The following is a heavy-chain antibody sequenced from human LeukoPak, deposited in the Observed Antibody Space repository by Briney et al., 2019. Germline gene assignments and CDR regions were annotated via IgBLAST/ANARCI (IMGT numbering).Heavy chain of an antibody. CDR1: GFTFRTYN. J-gene: IGHJ3*02. CDR3: ARTSLRTFHI. V-gene: IGHV3-48*02. Sequence: PSGSLSLSCAASGFTFRTYNMNWVRQAPGKGLEWVSYISSSSTTSYADSVKGRFTISRDNAKKPLYLQMNSLRDEDTAVYYCARTSLRTFHIWGQGT. CDR2: ISSSSTT.